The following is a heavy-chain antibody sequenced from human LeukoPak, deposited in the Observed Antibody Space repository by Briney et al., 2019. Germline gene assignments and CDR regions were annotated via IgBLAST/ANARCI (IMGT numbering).Heavy chain of an antibody. Sequence: GGSLRLSCAASGFTVSSNYMSWVRQAPGKGLEWVSVIYSGGSTYYADSVKGRFTISRDNSKNTLYLQMNSLRAEDTAVYYCARDAGYSGSSPGFDYWGQGTLVTVSS. CDR2: IYSGGST. D-gene: IGHD1-26*01. CDR3: ARDAGYSGSSPGFDY. V-gene: IGHV3-66*01. J-gene: IGHJ4*02. CDR1: GFTVSSNY.